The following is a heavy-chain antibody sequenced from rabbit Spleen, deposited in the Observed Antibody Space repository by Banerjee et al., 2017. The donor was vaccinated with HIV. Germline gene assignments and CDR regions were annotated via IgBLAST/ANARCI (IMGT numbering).Heavy chain of an antibody. J-gene: IGHJ6*01. CDR3: ARDTSSSFSSYGMDL. CDR2: IYGGSSGST. Sequence: QSLEESGGGLVKPEGSLTLTCKTSGFDLNSYYYMCWVRQAPGKGLEWIACIYGGSSGSTYYASWAKGRFTISKTSSTTVTLQMTSLTAADTATYFCARDTSSSFSSYGMDLWGPGTLVTVS. V-gene: IGHV1S40*01. D-gene: IGHD1-1*01. CDR1: GFDLNSYYY.